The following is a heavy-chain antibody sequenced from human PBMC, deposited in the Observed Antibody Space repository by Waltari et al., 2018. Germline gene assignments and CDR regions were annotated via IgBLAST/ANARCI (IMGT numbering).Heavy chain of an antibody. CDR1: GFTFSSYA. J-gene: IGHJ5*02. CDR3: AKDLRDSSSWYSWFDP. CDR2: ISGSGGST. V-gene: IGHV3-23*01. D-gene: IGHD6-13*01. Sequence: EVQLLESGGGLVQPGGSLRLSCAASGFTFSSYAMSWVRQAPGKGLEWVSAISGSGGSTYYADSVKGRFTISRDNSKNTLYLQMNSLRAEDTAVYYCAKDLRDSSSWYSWFDPWGQGTLVTVSS.